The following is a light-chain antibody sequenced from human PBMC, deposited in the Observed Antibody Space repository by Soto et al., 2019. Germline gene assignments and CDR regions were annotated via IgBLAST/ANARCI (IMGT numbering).Light chain of an antibody. CDR1: QSVSKY. Sequence: EIVLTQSPGSLSLSPGERGTLSCRASQSVSKYLAWYQQKPGQAPRLLIYGASSRATGIPDRFSGSGSGTDFTLTISRLEPEDFAVYYCQQYGGSLTFGGGTKVEIK. V-gene: IGKV3-20*01. J-gene: IGKJ4*01. CDR3: QQYGGSLT. CDR2: GAS.